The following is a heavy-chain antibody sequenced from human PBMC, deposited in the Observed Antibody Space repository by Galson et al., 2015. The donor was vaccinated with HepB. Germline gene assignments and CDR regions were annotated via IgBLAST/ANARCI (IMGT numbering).Heavy chain of an antibody. V-gene: IGHV3-23*01. CDR1: GFTFSSYA. CDR2: ISGSGGST. J-gene: IGHJ4*02. Sequence: SLRLSCAASGFTFSSYAMSWVRQAPGKGLEWVSAISGSGGSTYYADSVKGRFTISRDNSKNTLYLQMNSLRAEDTAVYYCAKVGGGGYDILTGSPFDYWGQGTLVTVSS. CDR3: AKVGGGGYDILTGSPFDY. D-gene: IGHD3-9*01.